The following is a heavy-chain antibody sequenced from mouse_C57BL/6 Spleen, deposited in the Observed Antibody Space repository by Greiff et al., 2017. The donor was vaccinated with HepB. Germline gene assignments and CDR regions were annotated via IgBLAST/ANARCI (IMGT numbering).Heavy chain of an antibody. D-gene: IGHD1-1*01. CDR1: GYTFTSYW. CDR3: ARWGVVATNFDV. V-gene: IGHV1-55*01. Sequence: QVQLQQPGAELVKPGASVKMSCKASGYTFTSYWITWVKQRPGQGLEWIGDIYPGSGSTNYNEKFKSKATLTVDTSSSTAYMQLSSLTSEDSAVYDCARWGVVATNFDVWGTGTTVTVSS. CDR2: IYPGSGST. J-gene: IGHJ1*03.